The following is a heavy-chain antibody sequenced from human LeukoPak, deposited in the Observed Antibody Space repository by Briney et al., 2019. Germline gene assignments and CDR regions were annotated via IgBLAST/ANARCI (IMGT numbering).Heavy chain of an antibody. CDR2: MDPHGRTI. V-gene: IGHV3-74*01. CDR1: GFSVSSYW. CDR3: ISDLCGRDDQ. D-gene: IGHD1-1*01. Sequence: GGSLRLSCEASGFSVSSYWMHSVRQAAGRGLNWVSRMDPHGRTIDYADSVKRRFTISRDNAKDTLYLQMSSLREEDTTVHYCISDLCGRDDQWGRGTLVTVPS. J-gene: IGHJ5*02.